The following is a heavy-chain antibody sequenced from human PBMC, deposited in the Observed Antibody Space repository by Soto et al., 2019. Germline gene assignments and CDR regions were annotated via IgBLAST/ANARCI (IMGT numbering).Heavy chain of an antibody. CDR2: IYPGDFDT. CDR3: ARHGLHGSDWDGLDV. D-gene: IGHD3-9*01. Sequence: PXESLKISCKGSGYSFTNYWIGWVRQMPGKGLECMGIIYPGDFDTIYSPSFQGQVTISVDKSISTAYLQWTTLKTSDTAIYYCARHGLHGSDWDGLDVWGQGTTVTVSS. V-gene: IGHV5-51*01. CDR1: GYSFTNYW. J-gene: IGHJ6*02.